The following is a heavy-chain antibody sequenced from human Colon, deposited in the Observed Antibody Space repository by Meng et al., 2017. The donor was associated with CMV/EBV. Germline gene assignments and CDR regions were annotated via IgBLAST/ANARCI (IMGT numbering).Heavy chain of an antibody. Sequence: GESLKISCAASGFTFSNYWMHWVREAPGKGLVWVSHINNDGSTTDYADSVKGRFTISRDNAKNSLYLQMNSLRAEDTAVYYCARVARASFDYWGQGALVTVSS. CDR2: INNDGSTT. J-gene: IGHJ4*02. D-gene: IGHD2-21*01. CDR3: ARVARASFDY. V-gene: IGHV3-74*01. CDR1: GFTFSNYW.